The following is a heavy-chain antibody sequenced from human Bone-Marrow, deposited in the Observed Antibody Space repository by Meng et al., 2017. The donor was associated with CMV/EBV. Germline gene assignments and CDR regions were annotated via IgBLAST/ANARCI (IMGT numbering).Heavy chain of an antibody. CDR2: IYYSGST. D-gene: IGHD2-2*01. CDR1: GGSVSSGSYY. V-gene: IGHV4-61*01. Sequence: SETLSLTCTVSGGSVSSGSYYWSWIRQPPGKGLEWIGYIYYSGSTNYNPSLKSRVTISVDTSKNQFSLKLSSVTAADTAVYYCARRIVVVPAATPLYYYYGMDVWGQVTTVTVSS. J-gene: IGHJ6*02. CDR3: ARRIVVVPAATPLYYYYGMDV.